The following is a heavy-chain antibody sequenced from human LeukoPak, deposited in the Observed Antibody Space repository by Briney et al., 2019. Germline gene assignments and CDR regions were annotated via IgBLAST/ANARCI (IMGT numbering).Heavy chain of an antibody. D-gene: IGHD3-10*01. CDR3: ARALVRGVIGYYYGMDV. CDR1: GYTFTSYG. V-gene: IGHV1-46*01. Sequence: ASVKVSCKASGYTFTSYGISWVRQAPGQGLEWMGIINPSGGSTSYAQKFQGRVTMTRDTSTSTVYMELSSLRSEDTAVYYCARALVRGVIGYYYGMDVWGQGTTVTVSS. CDR2: INPSGGST. J-gene: IGHJ6*02.